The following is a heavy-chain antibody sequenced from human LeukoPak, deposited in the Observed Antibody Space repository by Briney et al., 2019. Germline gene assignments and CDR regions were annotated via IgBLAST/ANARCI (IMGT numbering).Heavy chain of an antibody. J-gene: IGHJ4*02. CDR2: ITSSSSTI. D-gene: IGHD1-26*01. Sequence: GGSLRLSCADSGFTLSSYTMNWVRQAPGKGLEWVSYITSSSSTIYYADSVKGRFTISRDNAKNSLYLQMNSLRVEDTAIYYCATSGSYRFDYWGQGTLVTVSS. CDR1: GFTLSSYT. CDR3: ATSGSYRFDY. V-gene: IGHV3-48*01.